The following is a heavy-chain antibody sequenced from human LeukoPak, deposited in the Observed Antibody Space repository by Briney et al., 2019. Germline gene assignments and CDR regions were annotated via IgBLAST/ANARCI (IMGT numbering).Heavy chain of an antibody. Sequence: PGGSLRLSCAASGFTFSTYEMNWVRQAPGKGLEGVSYISSSTSSIFYADSVKGRFTISRDNAKNSLYLQMNSLRDEDTAVYYCARASVVVAAAAFDYWGRGTLVTVSS. D-gene: IGHD2-2*01. J-gene: IGHJ4*02. CDR2: ISSSTSSI. CDR1: GFTFSTYE. CDR3: ARASVVVAAAAFDY. V-gene: IGHV3-48*03.